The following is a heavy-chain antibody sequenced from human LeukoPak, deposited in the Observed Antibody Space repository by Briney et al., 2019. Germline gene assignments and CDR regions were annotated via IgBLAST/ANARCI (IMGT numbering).Heavy chain of an antibody. D-gene: IGHD1-26*01. CDR1: GFTFEDYT. Sequence: GGSLRLSCAASGFTFEDYTKHWVRQAPGKGLEWVSLITWDGAGTHYTDSVKGRFTISRDNNKESLYLEMKSLRPEDTSVYYCTKEMARSWDKAFDRWGPGTMVTVSS. V-gene: IGHV3-43*01. CDR3: TKEMARSWDKAFDR. CDR2: ITWDGAGT. J-gene: IGHJ3*02.